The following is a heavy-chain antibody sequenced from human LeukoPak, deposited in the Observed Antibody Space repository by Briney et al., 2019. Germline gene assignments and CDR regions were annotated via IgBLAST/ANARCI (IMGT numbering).Heavy chain of an antibody. D-gene: IGHD5-12*01. CDR2: IRNKANHYTT. CDR1: GFTFSSYS. CDR3: ARGSYSGYGVDY. V-gene: IGHV3-72*01. J-gene: IGHJ4*02. Sequence: GSLRLSCAASGFTFSSYSMNWVRQAPGKGLEWVGRIRNKANHYTTEYAASAKGRFSISRDESKNSLYLQVNSLKTEDTAVYYCARGSYSGYGVDYWGQGTLVTVSS.